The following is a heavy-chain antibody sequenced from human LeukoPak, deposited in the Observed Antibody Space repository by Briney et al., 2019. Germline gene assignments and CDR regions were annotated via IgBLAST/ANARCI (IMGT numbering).Heavy chain of an antibody. D-gene: IGHD3-3*01. Sequence: SETLSLTCTVSGGSISSGSYYWSWIRQPAGKGLEWIGRIYTSGSTNYNPSLKSRVTISVDTSKNQISLKLSSVTAADTAVYYCARARSGYLFDYWGQGTLVTVSS. V-gene: IGHV4-61*02. CDR2: IYTSGST. CDR1: GGSISSGSYY. CDR3: ARARSGYLFDY. J-gene: IGHJ4*02.